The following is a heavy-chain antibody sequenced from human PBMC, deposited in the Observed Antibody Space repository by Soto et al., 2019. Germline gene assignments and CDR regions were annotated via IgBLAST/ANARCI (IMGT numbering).Heavy chain of an antibody. D-gene: IGHD1-1*01. CDR1: GYSFTAYF. V-gene: IGHV1-46*01. CDR2: VNPSRGSL. Sequence: ASVKVSCKASGYSFTAYFMHWVRQAPGQGLEWIGIVNPSRGSLNYAQKFQGRITVTSDTSINTVHMELSSLRSEDTAVYYCARRAETNGWNGFGADKYYFDFWGQGTLVTVSS. J-gene: IGHJ4*02. CDR3: ARRAETNGWNGFGADKYYFDF.